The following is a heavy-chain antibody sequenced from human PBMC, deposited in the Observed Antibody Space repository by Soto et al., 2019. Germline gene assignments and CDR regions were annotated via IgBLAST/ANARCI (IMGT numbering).Heavy chain of an antibody. CDR1: GGSISNYY. V-gene: IGHV4-59*01. CDR2: IYYSGST. CDR3: ARGRWLQLIYFDY. J-gene: IGHJ4*02. Sequence: SETLSLTCTVSGGSISNYYWSWIRQPPGKGLGRIGCIYYSGSTNYNPSLKSRVTISVDTSKNQFSLNLRSVTAADTAVYYCARGRWLQLIYFDYWGQGTLVTVSS. D-gene: IGHD5-12*01.